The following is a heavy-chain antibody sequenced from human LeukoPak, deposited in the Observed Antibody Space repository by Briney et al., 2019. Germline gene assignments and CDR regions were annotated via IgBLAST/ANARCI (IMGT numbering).Heavy chain of an antibody. D-gene: IGHD2-2*01. V-gene: IGHV4-34*01. Sequence: PSETLSLTCAVYGGSFSGYYWSWIRQPPGKGLEWIGEINHSGSTNYNPSLKSRVTISVDTSKNQFSLKLSSVTRADTAVYHCARRGSSRRHPSDIWGQGTMVTVSS. CDR2: INHSGST. CDR3: ARRGSSRRHPSDI. J-gene: IGHJ3*02. CDR1: GGSFSGYY.